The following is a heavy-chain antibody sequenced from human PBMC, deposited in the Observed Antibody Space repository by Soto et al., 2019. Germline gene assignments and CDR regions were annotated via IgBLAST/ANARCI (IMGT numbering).Heavy chain of an antibody. J-gene: IGHJ4*02. Sequence: QVRLVESGGGVVQPGRSLRLSCAASGFNFGVFGMHWVRPAPGKGLEWLSVLSYEGSEEYYADSVRGRFTISRDNSKNTLFLQMDSLRVDDTGVYYCALTRRSSLLEVAGPGFEYWGQGTLVTVS. CDR2: LSYEGSEE. D-gene: IGHD6-19*01. V-gene: IGHV3-30*03. CDR3: ALTRRSSLLEVAGPGFEY. CDR1: GFNFGVFG.